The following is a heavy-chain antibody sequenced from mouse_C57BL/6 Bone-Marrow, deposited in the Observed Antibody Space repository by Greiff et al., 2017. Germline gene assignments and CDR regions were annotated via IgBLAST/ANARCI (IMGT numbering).Heavy chain of an antibody. D-gene: IGHD1-1*01. CDR3: LRGRDY. J-gene: IGHJ2*01. V-gene: IGHV5-6*01. CDR1: GFTFSSYG. Sequence: EVKLMESGGDLVKPGGSLKLSCAASGFTFSSYGMSWVRQTPDKRLEWVATISSGGSYTYYPDSVKGRFTISRDNAKNTLYLQMSSLKSEDTAMYYCLRGRDYWGQGTTLTVSS. CDR2: ISSGGSYT.